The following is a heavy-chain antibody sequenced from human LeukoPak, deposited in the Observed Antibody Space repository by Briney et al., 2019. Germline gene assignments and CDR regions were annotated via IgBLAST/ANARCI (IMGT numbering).Heavy chain of an antibody. CDR2: IRSKAYGGTT. Sequence: GGSLRLSCTASGFTFGDYAMSWVRQAPGKGLEWVGFIRSKAYGGTTEYAASGKGRFTISRDDSKSIAYLQMNSLKTEDTAVYYCTPSPGGYSYGYYDYWGQGTLVTVSS. V-gene: IGHV3-49*04. D-gene: IGHD5-18*01. J-gene: IGHJ4*02. CDR3: TPSPGGYSYGYYDY. CDR1: GFTFGDYA.